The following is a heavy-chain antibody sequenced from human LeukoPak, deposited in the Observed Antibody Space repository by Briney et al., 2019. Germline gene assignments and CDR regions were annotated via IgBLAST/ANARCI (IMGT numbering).Heavy chain of an antibody. Sequence: ASVKVSCKVSGYTLTELSMHWVRQAPGKGLEWMGGFDPEDGETIYAQKFQGRVTMTEDTSTDTAYMELSSLRSEDTAVYYCATQIWGIVGATGDWFDPWGQGTLVTVSS. CDR3: ATQIWGIVGATGDWFDP. CDR2: FDPEDGET. CDR1: GYTLTELS. J-gene: IGHJ5*02. D-gene: IGHD1-26*01. V-gene: IGHV1-24*01.